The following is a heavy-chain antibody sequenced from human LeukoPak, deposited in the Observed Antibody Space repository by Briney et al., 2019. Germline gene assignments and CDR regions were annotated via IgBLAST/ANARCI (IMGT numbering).Heavy chain of an antibody. V-gene: IGHV3-7*01. J-gene: IGHJ4*02. CDR2: IKQDGSEK. D-gene: IGHD3-3*01. CDR1: GFTFSSYW. Sequence: GGSLRLSCAASGFTFSSYWMSWVRQAPGKGLEWLPNIKQDGSEKYYVDSVKGRFTISRDNAKNSLYLQMNSLRAEDTAVYYCARNSLTRFGGYDFWSGDFDYWGQGTLVTVSS. CDR3: ARNSLTRFGGYDFWSGDFDY.